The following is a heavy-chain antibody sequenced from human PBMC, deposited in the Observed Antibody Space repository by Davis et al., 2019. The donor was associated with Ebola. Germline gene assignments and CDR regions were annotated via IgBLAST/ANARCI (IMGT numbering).Heavy chain of an antibody. J-gene: IGHJ6*04. D-gene: IGHD2-2*01. V-gene: IGHV4-31*03. CDR2: IYYSGST. CDR3: ARDHCSSTSCVGMDV. CDR1: GGSISSGGYY. Sequence: SETLSLICTVSGGSISSGGYYWSWIRQHPGKGLEWIGYIYYSGSTYYNPSLKSRVTISVDTSKNQFSLKLSSVTAADTAVYYCARDHCSSTSCVGMDVWGKGTTVTVSS.